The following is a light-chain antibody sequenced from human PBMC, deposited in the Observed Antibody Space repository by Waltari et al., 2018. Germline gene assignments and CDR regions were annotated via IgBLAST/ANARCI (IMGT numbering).Light chain of an antibody. CDR3: QQYYSYFT. CDR2: DAS. V-gene: IGKV1-5*01. J-gene: IGKJ4*01. CDR1: QSIGSL. Sequence: DIQMTQSHSTLSASVGDRVTITCRASQSIGSLLAWYQQKPGKAPKLLIYDASSLESGVPSRFSGSGSGTEFTLTINSLQPDDFATYSCQQYYSYFTFGGGAKVEIK.